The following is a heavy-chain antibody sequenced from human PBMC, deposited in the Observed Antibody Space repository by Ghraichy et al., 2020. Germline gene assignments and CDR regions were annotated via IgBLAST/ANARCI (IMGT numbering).Heavy chain of an antibody. CDR2: FYHTGSR. CDR1: GDSITSHF. CDR3: ARDMRLGDNDYYNGMDV. Sequence: PETLSLTCTVSGDSITSHFWSWIRQPPGKGLEWIGYFYHTGSRNYNPSLKGRVTMSVDTSKNQFSLKLRSVTAADTAVYYCARDMRLGDNDYYNGMDVWGQGTTVSVSS. D-gene: IGHD3-16*01. V-gene: IGHV4-59*11. J-gene: IGHJ6*02.